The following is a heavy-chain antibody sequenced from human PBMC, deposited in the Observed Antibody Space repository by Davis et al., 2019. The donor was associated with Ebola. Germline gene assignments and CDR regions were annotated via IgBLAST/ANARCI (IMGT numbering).Heavy chain of an antibody. D-gene: IGHD1-26*01. CDR1: GYTFTGYY. CDR2: INNGNT. V-gene: IGHV1-18*04. Sequence: ASVKVSCKASGYTFTGYYIHWVRQAPGGGLEWMGWINNGNTNYAQKLQGRVTMTTDPSTRTAYMELRSLRSDDTAVYYCARVAHSGSYSGGFDFWGQGTLVTVSS. CDR3: ARVAHSGSYSGGFDF. J-gene: IGHJ4*02.